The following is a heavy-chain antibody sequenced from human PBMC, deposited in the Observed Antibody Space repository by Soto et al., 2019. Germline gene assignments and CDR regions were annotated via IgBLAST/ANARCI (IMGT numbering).Heavy chain of an antibody. CDR3: AKIGYNDWDFDY. Sequence: GGSLRLSCAASGLRLRNFAMNWVRQAPGKGLEWVANINQDVSQKLYVDSVRGRFTISRDDAKNSVYLQMNNLRADDTAVYYCAKIGYNDWDFDYWGQGTLVTVSS. V-gene: IGHV3-7*01. D-gene: IGHD3-22*01. CDR2: INQDVSQK. J-gene: IGHJ4*02. CDR1: GLRLRNFA.